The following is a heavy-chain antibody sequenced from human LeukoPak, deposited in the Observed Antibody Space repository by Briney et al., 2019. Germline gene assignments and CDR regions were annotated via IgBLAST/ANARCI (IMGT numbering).Heavy chain of an antibody. CDR3: ARGGGIDYYYYYMDV. CDR2: ISSSSSYI. CDR1: GFTFSSYS. J-gene: IGHJ6*03. Sequence: GGSLRLSCAASGFTFSSYSMNWVRQAPGKGLEWVSSISSSSSYIYYADSVKGRFTISRDNAKNSLYLQMNSLRAEDTALYYCARGGGIDYYYYYMDVWGKGTTVTVSS. V-gene: IGHV3-21*04. D-gene: IGHD2-15*01.